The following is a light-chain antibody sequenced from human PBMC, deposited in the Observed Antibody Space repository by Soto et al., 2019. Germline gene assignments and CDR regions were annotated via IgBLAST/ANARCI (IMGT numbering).Light chain of an antibody. Sequence: DIVLTQSPDSLAVSLGERATINCKSSQSVLYSSSNKTYLTWYQQKPGQPPKLLIYWASTRESGVPDRFSGSGSATDFTLTISSLQAEDVAVYYCQQYYRLPFTFGPGTKVDIK. J-gene: IGKJ3*01. CDR3: QQYYRLPFT. CDR2: WAS. CDR1: QSVLYSSSNKTY. V-gene: IGKV4-1*01.